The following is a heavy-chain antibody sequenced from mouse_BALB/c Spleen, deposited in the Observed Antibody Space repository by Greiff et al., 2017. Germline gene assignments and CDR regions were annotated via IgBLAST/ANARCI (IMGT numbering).Heavy chain of an antibody. J-gene: IGHJ4*01. CDR2: INPSTGYT. D-gene: IGHD2-1*01. Sequence: VQLQQSGAELAKPGASVKMSCKASGYTFTSYWMHWVKQRPGQGLEWIGYINPSTGYTEYNQKFKDKATLTADKSSSTAYMQLSSLTSEDSAVYYCARKSFYYDYYAMDYWGQGTSVTVSS. CDR1: GYTFTSYW. V-gene: IGHV1-7*01. CDR3: ARKSFYYDYYAMDY.